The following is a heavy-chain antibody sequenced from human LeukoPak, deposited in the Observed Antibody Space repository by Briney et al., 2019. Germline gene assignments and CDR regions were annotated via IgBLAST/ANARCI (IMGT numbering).Heavy chain of an antibody. CDR2: IYYSGST. V-gene: IGHV4-59*12. Sequence: SETLSLTCTVSGGSISSYYWSWIRQPPGKGLEWIGYIYYSGSTNYNPSLKSRVTMSVDTSKNQFSLKLSSVTAADTAVYYCARGGGDSSSSQDFDYWGQGTLVTVSS. CDR3: ARGGGDSSSSQDFDY. D-gene: IGHD6-13*01. J-gene: IGHJ4*02. CDR1: GGSISSYY.